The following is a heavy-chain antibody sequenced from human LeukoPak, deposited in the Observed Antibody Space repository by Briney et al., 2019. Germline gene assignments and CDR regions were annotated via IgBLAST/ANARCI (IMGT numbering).Heavy chain of an antibody. D-gene: IGHD4-17*01. Sequence: GGSLRLSCAASGFTFSSYGMHWVRQAPGKGLEWVAFIRYDGSNKYYADSVKGRFTISRDNSKNTVYLQMNKLRAEDTAVYYCARATASRFDYWGQGTLVTVSS. CDR2: IRYDGSNK. V-gene: IGHV3-30*02. J-gene: IGHJ4*02. CDR1: GFTFSSYG. CDR3: ARATASRFDY.